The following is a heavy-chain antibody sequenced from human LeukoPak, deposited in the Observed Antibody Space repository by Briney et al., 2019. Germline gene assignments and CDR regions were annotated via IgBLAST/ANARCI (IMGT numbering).Heavy chain of an antibody. CDR1: GFTFSTYW. J-gene: IGHJ4*02. CDR2: IKPDGSQI. CDR3: ARDLNWETY. V-gene: IGHV3-7*01. Sequence: PGGSLRLSCAASGFTFSTYWMTWVRQAPGKGLEWVANIKPDGSQIYYVDSVKGRFTISRDNAKNSLYPQMNSLRAEDTAVYYCARDLNWETYWGQGTLVTVSS. D-gene: IGHD7-27*01.